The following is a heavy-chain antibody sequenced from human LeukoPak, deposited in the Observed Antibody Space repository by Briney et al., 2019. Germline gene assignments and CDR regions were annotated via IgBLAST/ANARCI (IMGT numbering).Heavy chain of an antibody. D-gene: IGHD5-12*01. V-gene: IGHV3-74*01. CDR2: INSDGSST. CDR3: ARVGYSGYDHAFDY. J-gene: IGHJ4*02. CDR1: GFTFSSYW. Sequence: PGGSLRLSCAASGFTFSSYWMHWVRQAPGKGLVWVSRINSDGSSTSYADSVKGRFTISRDNAKNTLYLQMNSLRAEDTAVYYCARVGYSGYDHAFDYWGQGTLVTVSS.